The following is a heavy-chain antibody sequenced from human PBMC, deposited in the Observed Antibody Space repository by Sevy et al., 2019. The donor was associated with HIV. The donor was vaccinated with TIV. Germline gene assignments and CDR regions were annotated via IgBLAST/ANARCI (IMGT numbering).Heavy chain of an antibody. CDR3: ARDTAEWLQLRYFQH. V-gene: IGHV3-7*01. CDR1: GFTFGSYW. J-gene: IGHJ1*01. Sequence: GGSRRLSGAASGFTFGSYWMSGVRRAPGKGREWGANIKQDGSVKYYVDSVKGRFTISRDNAKNSLYLQMNSLRAEDTAVYYCARDTAEWLQLRYFQHWGQGTLVTVSS. D-gene: IGHD5-12*01. CDR2: IKQDGSVK.